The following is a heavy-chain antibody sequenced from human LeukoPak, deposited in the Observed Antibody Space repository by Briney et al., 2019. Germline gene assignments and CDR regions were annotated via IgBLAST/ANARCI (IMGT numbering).Heavy chain of an antibody. Sequence: ASVKVSCTASGYTFTSYAMHWVRQAPGQRLEWMGWINAGNGNTKYSQKFQGRVTITRDTSASTAYMELSSLRSEDTAVYYCARANDIVVVPAALDYWGQGTLVTVSS. J-gene: IGHJ4*02. V-gene: IGHV1-3*01. D-gene: IGHD2-2*01. CDR1: GYTFTSYA. CDR3: ARANDIVVVPAALDY. CDR2: INAGNGNT.